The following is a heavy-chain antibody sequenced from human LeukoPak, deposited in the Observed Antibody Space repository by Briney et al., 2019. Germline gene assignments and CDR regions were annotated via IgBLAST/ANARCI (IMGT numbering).Heavy chain of an antibody. V-gene: IGHV6-1*01. D-gene: IGHD1-26*01. CDR2: TYYRSKWYN. CDR1: GDSVSSNSAA. CDR3: AREERLLRRGFVY. Sequence: SQTLSLTCAISGDSVSSNSAAWNWIRQSTSRGLEWLGRTYYRSKWYNDYAVSVKSRITINPDTSKNQFSLQLNSVTPEDTAVYYCAREERLLRRGFVYWGQGTLVTVSS. J-gene: IGHJ4*02.